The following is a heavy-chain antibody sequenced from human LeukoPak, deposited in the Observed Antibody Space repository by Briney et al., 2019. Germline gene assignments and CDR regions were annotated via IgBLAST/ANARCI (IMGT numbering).Heavy chain of an antibody. V-gene: IGHV1-8*01. J-gene: IGHJ3*02. CDR2: MNPNSGNT. CDR3: ARQSRDGYKNYNAYAFDI. CDR1: GYTFTSYD. Sequence: ASVKVSCKASGYTFTSYDINWVRQATGQGLEWMGWMNPNSGNTGYAQKFQGRVTMTRNTSISTAYMELSSLRSEDTAVYYCARQSRDGYKNYNAYAFDIWGQGTMVTVSS. D-gene: IGHD5-24*01.